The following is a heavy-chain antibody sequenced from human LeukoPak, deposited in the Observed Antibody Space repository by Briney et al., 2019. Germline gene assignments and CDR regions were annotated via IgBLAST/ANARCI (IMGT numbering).Heavy chain of an antibody. J-gene: IGHJ4*02. CDR3: AREGDPNWNGFFDY. CDR2: IYSGGST. CDR1: GFTVSSNY. Sequence: PGGSLRLSCAASGFTVSSNYMSRVRQAPGKGLEWVSVIYSGGSTYYADSVKGRFTISRDNSKNTLYLQMNSLRAEDTAVYYCAREGDPNWNGFFDYWGQGTLVTVSS. V-gene: IGHV3-53*01. D-gene: IGHD1-20*01.